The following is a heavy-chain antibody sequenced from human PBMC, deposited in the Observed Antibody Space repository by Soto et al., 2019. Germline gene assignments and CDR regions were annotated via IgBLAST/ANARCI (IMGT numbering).Heavy chain of an antibody. CDR1: GYTFTSYA. CDR2: INAGNGNT. J-gene: IGHJ3*02. CDR3: ARDSPPGIADDDAFDI. V-gene: IGHV1-3*01. Sequence: GASVKVSCKASGYTFTSYAMHWVRQAPGQRLEWMGWINAGNGNTKYSQKFQGRVTITRDTSASTAYMELSSLRSEDTAVYYCARDSPPGIADDDAFDIRGQGTMVTVSS. D-gene: IGHD6-13*01.